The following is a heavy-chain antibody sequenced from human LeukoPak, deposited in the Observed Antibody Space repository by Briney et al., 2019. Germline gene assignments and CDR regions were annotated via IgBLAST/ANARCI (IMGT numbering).Heavy chain of an antibody. D-gene: IGHD2-2*01. Sequence: PGGSLRLSCAASGFTFSSYWMSWVRQAPGKGLEWVANIKQDGSEKYYVDSVKGRFTISRDNAKNSLYLQMNSLRAEDTAVYYCARATLHCSSTSYYLGYYYYYMDVWGKGTTVTVSS. CDR3: ARATLHCSSTSYYLGYYYYYMDV. V-gene: IGHV3-7*01. J-gene: IGHJ6*03. CDR1: GFTFSSYW. CDR2: IKQDGSEK.